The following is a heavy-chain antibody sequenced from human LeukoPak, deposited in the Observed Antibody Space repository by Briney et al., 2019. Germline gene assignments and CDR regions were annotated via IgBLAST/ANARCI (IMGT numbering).Heavy chain of an antibody. V-gene: IGHV3-21*01. CDR3: ATTIFGVVTQSY. D-gene: IGHD3-3*01. J-gene: IGHJ4*02. CDR1: GFTFSSYG. CDR2: ISSRSTYI. Sequence: PGGSLRLSCAASGFTFSSYGMHWVRQAPGKGLEWVSSISSRSTYINYGDSLKGRCTISRDNAGNSLHLQIDSLRDEDTAVYYCATTIFGVVTQSYWGQGTLLSVSS.